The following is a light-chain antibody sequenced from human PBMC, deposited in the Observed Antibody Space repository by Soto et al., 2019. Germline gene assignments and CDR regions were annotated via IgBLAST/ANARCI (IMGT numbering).Light chain of an antibody. CDR2: KDS. Sequence: SYDLAQSPSVSVSPGQTARITCSGDALPKQYVYWYQQKSGQAPVVVIHKDSERPSGIPERFSGSTSGTTVTLTISGVQAEDEADYYCQSADSSGTFPVFGGGTKVTVL. CDR3: QSADSSGTFPV. V-gene: IGLV3-25*02. CDR1: ALPKQY. J-gene: IGLJ2*01.